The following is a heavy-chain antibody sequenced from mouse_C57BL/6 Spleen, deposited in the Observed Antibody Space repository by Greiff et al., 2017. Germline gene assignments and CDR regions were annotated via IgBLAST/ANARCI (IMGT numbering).Heavy chain of an antibody. D-gene: IGHD1-2*01. CDR2: ILPGSGST. Sequence: VQLQQSGAELLKPGASVKLSCKATGYTFTGYWIGWVKQRPGHGLEWIGEILPGSGSTNYNEKFKGKSTCTAEKSSNPAYMQLRSVTTEDSAFYYCARFGYMGYWGQGTSVTVSS. CDR1: GYTFTGYW. CDR3: ARFGYMGY. J-gene: IGHJ4*01. V-gene: IGHV1-9*01.